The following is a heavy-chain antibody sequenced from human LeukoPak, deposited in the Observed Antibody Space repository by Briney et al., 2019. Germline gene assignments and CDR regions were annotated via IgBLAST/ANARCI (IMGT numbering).Heavy chain of an antibody. V-gene: IGHV1-18*01. D-gene: IGHD2-8*01. CDR2: ISAYNGST. CDR1: GYTFTSYG. CDR3: ARVGVANGFYYYYYGMDV. Sequence: ASVKVSCKASGYTFTSYGISWVRQAPGQGLEWMGWISAYNGSTNYAQKLQGRVTMTTDTSTSTAYMELRSLRSDDTAVYYCARVGVANGFYYYYYGMDVWGQGTTVTVSS. J-gene: IGHJ6*02.